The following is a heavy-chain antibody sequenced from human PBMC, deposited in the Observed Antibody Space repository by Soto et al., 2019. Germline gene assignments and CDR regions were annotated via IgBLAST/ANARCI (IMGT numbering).Heavy chain of an antibody. V-gene: IGHV4-59*01. J-gene: IGHJ4*02. CDR3: ARVGGDYAGYFDY. CDR1: GGSISSYY. CDR2: IYYSGST. D-gene: IGHD4-17*01. Sequence: SETLSLTCTVSGGSISSYYWSWIRQPPGKGREWIGYIYYSGSTNYNPSLKSRVTISIDTSKNQFSLKLSSVTAADTAVYYCARVGGDYAGYFDYWGQGTLVTVS.